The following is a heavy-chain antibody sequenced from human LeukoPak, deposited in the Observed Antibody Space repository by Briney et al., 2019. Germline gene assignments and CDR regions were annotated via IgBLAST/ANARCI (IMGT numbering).Heavy chain of an antibody. V-gene: IGHV3-30-3*01. CDR2: ISYDGSNK. CDR1: GFTFSSYA. CDR3: ARDGSSSWFPSFDY. D-gene: IGHD6-13*01. J-gene: IGHJ4*02. Sequence: GGSLRLSCAASGFTFSSYAMHWVRQAPGKGLEWVAVISYDGSNKYYADSVKGRLTISRDNSKNTLYLQMNSLRAEDTAVYYCARDGSSSWFPSFDYWGQGTLVTVSS.